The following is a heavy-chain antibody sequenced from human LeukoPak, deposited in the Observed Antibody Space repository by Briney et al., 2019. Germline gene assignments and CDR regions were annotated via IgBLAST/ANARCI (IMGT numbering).Heavy chain of an antibody. CDR3: AKDRLSLSGSYSQYFDY. V-gene: IGHV3-23*01. D-gene: IGHD1-26*01. CDR1: GFTFSSYA. CDR2: ISGSGGST. Sequence: PGGSLRLPCAASGFTFSSYAMSWVRQAPGKGLEWVSAISGSGGSTYYADSVKGRFTISRDNSKNTLYLQMNSLRAEDTAVYYCAKDRLSLSGSYSQYFDYWGQGTLVTVSS. J-gene: IGHJ4*02.